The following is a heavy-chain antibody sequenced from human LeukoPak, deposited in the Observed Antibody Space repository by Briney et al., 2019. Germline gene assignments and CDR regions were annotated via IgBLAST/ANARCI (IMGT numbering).Heavy chain of an antibody. J-gene: IGHJ4*02. Sequence: SETLSLTCTVSGGSISSSSHYWGWIRQPPGKGLEWIGSIYYSGSTYYNPSLKSRVTISVDTSKNQFSLKLSSVTAADTAVYYCARGSESAVAAPILPDYWGQGTLVTVSS. CDR1: GGSISSSSHY. CDR3: ARGSESAVAAPILPDY. D-gene: IGHD6-19*01. V-gene: IGHV4-39*01. CDR2: IYYSGST.